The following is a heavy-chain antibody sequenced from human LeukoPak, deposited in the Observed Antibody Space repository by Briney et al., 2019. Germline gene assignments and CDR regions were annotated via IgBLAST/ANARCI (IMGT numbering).Heavy chain of an antibody. Sequence: SVTVSCKASGGTFSSYAISWVRQAPGQGLEWMGRIIPIFGTANYAQKFQGRVTITADKSTSTAYMELSSLRSEDTAVYYCARFSSWYKDEYFQHWGQGTLVTVSP. CDR1: GGTFSSYA. V-gene: IGHV1-69*06. J-gene: IGHJ1*01. CDR2: IIPIFGTA. D-gene: IGHD6-13*01. CDR3: ARFSSWYKDEYFQH.